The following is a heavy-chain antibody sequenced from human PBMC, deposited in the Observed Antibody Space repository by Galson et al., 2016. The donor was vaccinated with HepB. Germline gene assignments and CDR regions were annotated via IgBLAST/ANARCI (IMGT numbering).Heavy chain of an antibody. CDR3: AKESARDTEVIPSAGFDY. CDR2: ISGSGGNT. V-gene: IGHV3-23*01. CDR1: GFSFRIYD. J-gene: IGHJ4*02. Sequence: SLRLSCAASGFSFRIYDMYWVRQAPGKGLEWVSSISGSGGNTYYADSVKGRFTISRDNSKNSLYLQLNSLRAEDTAVYYCAKESARDTEVIPSAGFDYWGQGTLVTVSS. D-gene: IGHD5-18*01.